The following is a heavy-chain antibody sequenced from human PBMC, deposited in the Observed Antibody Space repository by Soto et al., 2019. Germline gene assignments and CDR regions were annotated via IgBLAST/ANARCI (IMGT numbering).Heavy chain of an antibody. Sequence: QVQLVESGGGVVQPGRSLRLSCAASGFTFSSYAMQWVRQAPGKGLEWVAVISYDGSNKYYADSVKGRFTISRDNSKNTLYLQMNSLRAEDTAVYYCARVIAVAGHYYYGMDVWGQGTTVTVSS. D-gene: IGHD6-19*01. CDR2: ISYDGSNK. J-gene: IGHJ6*02. CDR1: GFTFSSYA. CDR3: ARVIAVAGHYYYGMDV. V-gene: IGHV3-30-3*01.